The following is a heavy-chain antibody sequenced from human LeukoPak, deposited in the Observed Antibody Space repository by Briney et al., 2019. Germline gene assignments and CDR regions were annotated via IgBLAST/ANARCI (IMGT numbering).Heavy chain of an antibody. CDR3: ARVPYGYLGYYYYYMDV. J-gene: IGHJ6*03. D-gene: IGHD5-18*01. V-gene: IGHV3-21*01. CDR1: GFTFINYS. CDR2: ISANSAFT. Sequence: GGSLRLSCTASGFTFINYSMNWVRQAPGKGLEWVSAISANSAFTYYADSVRGRFTISRDNSKNTLYLQMNSLRADDTAMYYCARVPYGYLGYYYYYMDVWGKGTTVTISS.